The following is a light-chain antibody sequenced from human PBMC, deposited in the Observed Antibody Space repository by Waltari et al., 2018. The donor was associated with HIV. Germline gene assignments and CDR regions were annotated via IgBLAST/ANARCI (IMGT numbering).Light chain of an antibody. CDR1: SSNTGSNY. CDR2: RNN. J-gene: IGLJ3*02. Sequence: QSVLTQPPSASGTPGQRVTISCSGSSSNTGSNYVSWYQQLPGTAPKLLIYRNNQRPSGVPDRFSGSKSGTSASLAISGLRSEDEADYYCAAWDDSLSGLHWVFGGGTKLTVL. CDR3: AAWDDSLSGLHWV. V-gene: IGLV1-47*01.